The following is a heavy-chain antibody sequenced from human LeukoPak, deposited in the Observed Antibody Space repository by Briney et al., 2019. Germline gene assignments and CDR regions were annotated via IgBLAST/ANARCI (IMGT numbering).Heavy chain of an antibody. CDR2: INPNSGGT. D-gene: IGHD2-2*01. V-gene: IGHV1-2*02. Sequence: GASVKVSCKASGYTFTGYYMHWVRQAPGQGLEWMGWINPNSGGTNYAQKFQGRVTMTRDTSISTAYMELSRLRSDDTAVYYCARDPYCSSTSCSDYWGQGTLVTVSS. J-gene: IGHJ4*02. CDR3: ARDPYCSSTSCSDY. CDR1: GYTFTGYY.